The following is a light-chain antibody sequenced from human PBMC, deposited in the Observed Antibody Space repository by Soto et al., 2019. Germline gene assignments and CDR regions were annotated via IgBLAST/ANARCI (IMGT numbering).Light chain of an antibody. V-gene: IGLV2-8*01. CDR1: SSDVGAYNY. Sequence: QSALTQPPSASGSPGQSVTISCTGTSSDVGAYNYVSWYRQHPGKAPKLLIFEVNSRPSGVPDRFSGSKSGNTASLTISGLQAEDEADYYCSSFTSSITYVFGTGTKVTVL. CDR2: EVN. J-gene: IGLJ1*01. CDR3: SSFTSSITYV.